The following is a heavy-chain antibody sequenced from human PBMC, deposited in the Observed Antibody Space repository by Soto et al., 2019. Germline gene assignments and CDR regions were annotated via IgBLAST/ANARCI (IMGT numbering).Heavy chain of an antibody. D-gene: IGHD4-4*01. CDR3: GRLRGGVRLHYCFDY. J-gene: IGHJ4*02. CDR2: IYSSGST. CDR1: GGSISSGGYY. Sequence: QVQLQESGPGLVKPSQTLSLTCTVSGGSISSGGYYWSWSRQHPGKGLEWIGYIYSSGSTYHNPSRKSRVTISVEPSKNQLSLNLSSVTAADTAVYDCGRLRGGVRLHYCFDYWGQGTLVTVCS. V-gene: IGHV4-31*03.